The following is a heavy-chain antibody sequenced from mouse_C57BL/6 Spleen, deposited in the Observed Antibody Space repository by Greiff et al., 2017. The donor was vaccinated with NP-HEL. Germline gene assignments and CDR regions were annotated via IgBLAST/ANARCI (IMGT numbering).Heavy chain of an antibody. Sequence: QVQLQQPGAELVKPGASVKLSCKASGYTFTSYWMHWVKQRPGQGLEWIGMIHPNSGSTNYNEKFKSKATLTVDKSSSTAYMQLSSLTSEDSAVYYCAREVGLRRGFDVWGTGTTVTVSS. J-gene: IGHJ1*03. V-gene: IGHV1-64*01. CDR2: IHPNSGST. CDR3: AREVGLRRGFDV. CDR1: GYTFTSYW. D-gene: IGHD2-4*01.